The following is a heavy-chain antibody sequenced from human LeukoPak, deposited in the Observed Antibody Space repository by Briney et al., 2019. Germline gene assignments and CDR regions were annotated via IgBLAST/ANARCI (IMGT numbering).Heavy chain of an antibody. CDR1: GFTFSSYG. V-gene: IGHV3-30*18. D-gene: IGHD3-10*01. CDR2: ISYDGSNK. J-gene: IGHJ3*02. CDR3: AKDMVRGAANDAFDI. Sequence: GGSLRLSCAASGFTFSSYGMHWVRQAPGKGLEWVAVISYDGSNKYYADSVKGRFTISRDSSKNTLYLQMNSLRAEDTAVYYCAKDMVRGAANDAFDIWGQGTMVTVSS.